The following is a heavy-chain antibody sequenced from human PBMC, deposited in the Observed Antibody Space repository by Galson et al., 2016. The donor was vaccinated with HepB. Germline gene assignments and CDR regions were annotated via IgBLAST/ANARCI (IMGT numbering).Heavy chain of an antibody. V-gene: IGHV3-48*02. D-gene: IGHD6-19*01. CDR2: ISSTSNSK. Sequence: SLRLSCAASGFTFGDYSMNWVRQAPGKGLEWVSYISSTSNSKYYADSLKGRFTISRDNAKKSLYLQMNSLRDEDTAVYYCARGPLSRRIAVSGVCDFWGQGTPVTVSS. CDR1: GFTFGDYS. CDR3: ARGPLSRRIAVSGVCDF. J-gene: IGHJ4*02.